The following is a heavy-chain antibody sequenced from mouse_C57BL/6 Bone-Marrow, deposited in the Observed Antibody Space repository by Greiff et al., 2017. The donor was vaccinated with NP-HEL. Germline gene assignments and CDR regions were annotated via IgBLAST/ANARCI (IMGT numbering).Heavy chain of an antibody. CDR2: INPYNGGT. V-gene: IGHV1-19*01. J-gene: IGHJ3*01. CDR1: GYTFTDYY. CDR3: ASPSEVFAY. Sequence: VQLKESGPVLVKPGASVKMSCKASGYTFTDYYMNWVKQSHGKSLEWIGVINPYNGGTSYNQKFKGKATLTVDKSSSTAYMELNSLTSEDSAVYYCASPSEVFAYWGQGTLVTVSA.